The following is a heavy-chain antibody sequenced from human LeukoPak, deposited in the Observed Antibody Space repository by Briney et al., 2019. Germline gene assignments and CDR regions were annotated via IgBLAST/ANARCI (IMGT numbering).Heavy chain of an antibody. CDR2: ISVGSGST. V-gene: IGHV3-23*01. J-gene: IGHJ4*02. CDR3: ANRQGDY. CDR1: GFTFSTHS. Sequence: GGSLRLSCVASGFTFSTHSVSWVRQAPGKGLECVSSISVGSGSTYYADSVKGRFTISRDNSKNTLYLQINSLRAEDTAVYYCANRQGDYWGQGTLVTVSS.